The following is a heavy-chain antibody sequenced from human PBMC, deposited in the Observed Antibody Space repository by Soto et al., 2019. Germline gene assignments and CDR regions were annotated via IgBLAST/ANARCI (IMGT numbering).Heavy chain of an antibody. CDR1: GGSFSGYY. D-gene: IGHD3-3*01. V-gene: IGHV4-34*01. Sequence: SETLSLTCAVYGGSFSGYYWSWIRQPPGKGLEWIGEINHSGSTNYNPSLKSRVTISVDTSKNQFSLKLSSVTAADTAVYYCARGSRFFALMKKDFPLQRYYYYYYMGVWGKGTTDTVSS. J-gene: IGHJ6*03. CDR3: ARGSRFFALMKKDFPLQRYYYYYYMGV. CDR2: INHSGST.